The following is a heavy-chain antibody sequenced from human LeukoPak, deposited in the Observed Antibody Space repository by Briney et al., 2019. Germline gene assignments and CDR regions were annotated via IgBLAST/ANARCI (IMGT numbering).Heavy chain of an antibody. CDR1: GGSISSGGYY. D-gene: IGHD3-10*01. V-gene: IGHV4-31*03. CDR3: AGGGYYYGSGRLSYYYYYMVV. J-gene: IGHJ6*03. Sequence: PSQTLSLTCTVSGGSISSGGYYWSWIRQHPGKGLEWIGYIYYSGSTYYNPSLKSRVTISVDTSKNQFSLKLSSVTAADTAVYYCAGGGYYYGSGRLSYYYYYMVVWGQGTTVTVSS. CDR2: IYYSGST.